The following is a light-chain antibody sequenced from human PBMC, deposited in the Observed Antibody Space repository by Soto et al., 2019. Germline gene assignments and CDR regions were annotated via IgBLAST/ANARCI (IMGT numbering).Light chain of an antibody. Sequence: QSALTQPRSVSGSPGQSVTISCTGTSSDFGGYNYVSWYQQHPGKAPKLVIYDVNKRPSGVPDRFSGSKSGNTASLTISGLRAEDDADFYCSSYAATYQEFGGGTKLTVL. CDR1: SSDFGGYNY. J-gene: IGLJ3*02. CDR2: DVN. V-gene: IGLV2-11*01. CDR3: SSYAATYQE.